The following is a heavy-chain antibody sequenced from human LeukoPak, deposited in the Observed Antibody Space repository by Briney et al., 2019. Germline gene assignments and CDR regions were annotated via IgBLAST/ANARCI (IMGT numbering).Heavy chain of an antibody. CDR3: ARILTGHFTFDY. Sequence: GESLQISCKGSGYSFTSYWIGWVRQMPGKGLEWMGIIYPDDSDTRYSPSFRGQVTISADRSISTAYLQWSSLKASDTAMYYCARILTGHFTFDYWGQGTLVTVSS. CDR2: IYPDDSDT. J-gene: IGHJ4*02. CDR1: GYSFTSYW. D-gene: IGHD3-9*01. V-gene: IGHV5-51*01.